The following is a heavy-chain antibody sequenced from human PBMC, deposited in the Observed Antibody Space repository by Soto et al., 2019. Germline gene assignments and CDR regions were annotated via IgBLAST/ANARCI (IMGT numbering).Heavy chain of an antibody. D-gene: IGHD4-17*01. Sequence: QVQLVESGGGVVQPGRSLRLSCTTSGFTFSNYGMYWVRQAPGQGLEWVAAVWFDGNNKYYADSVKGRFTISKDNSKSTLFLQMNNLRVEDTAVYYCARERGHRLPDYWGQGTLVTVSS. CDR3: ARERGHRLPDY. CDR2: VWFDGNNK. CDR1: GFTFSNYG. J-gene: IGHJ4*02. V-gene: IGHV3-33*01.